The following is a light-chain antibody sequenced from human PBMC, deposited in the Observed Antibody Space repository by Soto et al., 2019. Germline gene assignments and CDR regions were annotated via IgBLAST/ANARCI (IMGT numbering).Light chain of an antibody. Sequence: EIVMTQSPATLSVSPGERATLSCRASQSVSINLAWYQQKPGQAPRLLIYGASTRATGITARFSGSGSGTEFTLTISSLQSEDFAVYYCQQYKNWPPETFGPGTKVDIK. J-gene: IGKJ3*01. CDR3: QQYKNWPPET. V-gene: IGKV3-15*01. CDR1: QSVSIN. CDR2: GAS.